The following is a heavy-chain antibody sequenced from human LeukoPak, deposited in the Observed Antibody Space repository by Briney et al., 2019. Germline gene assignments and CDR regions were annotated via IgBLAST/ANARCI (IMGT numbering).Heavy chain of an antibody. CDR1: GGTFRSYG. CDR2: IIPILGTA. J-gene: IGHJ6*02. D-gene: IGHD2-2*01. V-gene: IGHV1-69*13. Sequence: SVKVSCKASGGTFRSYGLNWVRQAPGQGLEWMGGIIPILGTAKYAQKLQGRVTITADESTSTAYMELSSLRSEDTAVYYCARGLYCSSSTSCYDYGMDVWGQGTTVTVSS. CDR3: ARGLYCSSSTSCYDYGMDV.